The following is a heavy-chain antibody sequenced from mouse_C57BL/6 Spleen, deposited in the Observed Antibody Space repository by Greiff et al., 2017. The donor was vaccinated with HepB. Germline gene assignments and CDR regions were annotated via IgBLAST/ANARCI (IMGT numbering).Heavy chain of an antibody. Sequence: EVKLVESEGGLVQPGRSMKLSCTASGFTFSDYYMAWVRQVPEKGLEWVANINYDGSSTYYLDSLKSRFIISRDNAKNILYLQMSSLKSEDTATYYCARDLTTVVGYFDYWGQGTTLTVSS. D-gene: IGHD1-1*01. CDR3: ARDLTTVVGYFDY. CDR1: GFTFSDYY. V-gene: IGHV5-16*01. CDR2: INYDGSST. J-gene: IGHJ2*01.